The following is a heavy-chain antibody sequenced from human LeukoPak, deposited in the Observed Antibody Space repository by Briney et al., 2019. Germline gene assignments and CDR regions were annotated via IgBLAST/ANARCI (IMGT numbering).Heavy chain of an antibody. V-gene: IGHV4-59*01. CDR2: IYYSGST. Sequence: PSETLSLTCTVSGGSISGYYWNWIRQPPGKGLEWIGYIYYSGSTNYNPSLKSRVTISVDTCKNQFSLELSAVTAADTAVYYCARGLYYDILTGYRNNDAFDIWGQGTMVTVSS. J-gene: IGHJ3*02. CDR1: GGSISGYY. CDR3: ARGLYYDILTGYRNNDAFDI. D-gene: IGHD3-9*01.